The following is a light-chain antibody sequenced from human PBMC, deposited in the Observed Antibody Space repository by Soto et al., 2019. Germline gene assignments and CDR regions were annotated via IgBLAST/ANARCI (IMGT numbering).Light chain of an antibody. J-gene: IGKJ5*01. Sequence: EILLTQSPVTLSLSPGQRATLSCRASQSISTYLAWYQVKPGQAPRLLIYDASSRATGVPARFSGSGSGTDFSLTISSLEPEDVAVYYCQQRSQWPPMTFGQGTDWRL. V-gene: IGKV3-11*01. CDR2: DAS. CDR3: QQRSQWPPMT. CDR1: QSISTY.